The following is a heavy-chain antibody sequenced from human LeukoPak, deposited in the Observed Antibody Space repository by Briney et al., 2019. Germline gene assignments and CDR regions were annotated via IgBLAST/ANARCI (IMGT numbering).Heavy chain of an antibody. CDR1: GGSISSSTYY. CDR3: ARISGAMVYP. D-gene: IGHD5-18*01. Sequence: SETLSLTCTVSGGSISSSTYYWGWIRQPPGKGLEWIGSIYYSGSTYYNPSLKSRVTISEDTSKNQFSLKLSSVTAADTAVYYCARISGAMVYPWGQGTLVTVSS. V-gene: IGHV4-39*07. CDR2: IYYSGST. J-gene: IGHJ5*02.